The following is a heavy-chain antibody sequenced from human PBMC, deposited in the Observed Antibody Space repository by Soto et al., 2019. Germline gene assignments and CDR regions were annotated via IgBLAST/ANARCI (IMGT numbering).Heavy chain of an antibody. CDR3: AAAGKYYYGSGSPYYFGMDV. V-gene: IGHV1-18*03. Sequence: QVQLVQSGAEVKKPGASVKVSCKASGYTFTSYGVSWVRQAPGQGLDRMGWISGYNGNTNYAQKLQGRVTMTTDTSKRTAYRELRSLRSADLAVYYCAAAGKYYYGSGSPYYFGMDVWGQGITVTVSS. J-gene: IGHJ6*02. D-gene: IGHD3-10*01. CDR2: ISGYNGNT. CDR1: GYTFTSYG.